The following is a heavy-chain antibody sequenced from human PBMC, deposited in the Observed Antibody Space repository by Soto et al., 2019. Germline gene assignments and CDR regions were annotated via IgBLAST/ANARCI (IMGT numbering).Heavy chain of an antibody. D-gene: IGHD6-6*01. Sequence: SETLSLTCTVSGGSISSGGYYWSWIRQHPGKGLEWIGYIYYSGSTYYNPSLKSRVTISVDTSKNQFSLKLSSVTAADTAVYYWARDRLARNREAFNIGGKGKMVTV. V-gene: IGHV4-31*03. CDR3: ARDRLARNREAFNI. J-gene: IGHJ3*02. CDR2: IYYSGST. CDR1: GGSISSGGYY.